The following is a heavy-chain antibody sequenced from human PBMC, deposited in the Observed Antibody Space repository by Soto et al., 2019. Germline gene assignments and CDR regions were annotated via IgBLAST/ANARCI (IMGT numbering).Heavy chain of an antibody. CDR2: IYPGDSDT. CDR3: ARQSSGYSYGYIPRLYYYGMDV. V-gene: IGHV5-51*01. CDR1: GYSFTSYW. J-gene: IGHJ6*02. D-gene: IGHD5-18*01. Sequence: PGESLKISCKGSGYSFTSYWIGWVRQMPGKGLEWMGIIYPGDSDTRYSPSFQGQVTISADKSISTAYLQWSSLKASDTAMCYCARQSSGYSYGYIPRLYYYGMDVWGQGTTVTVYS.